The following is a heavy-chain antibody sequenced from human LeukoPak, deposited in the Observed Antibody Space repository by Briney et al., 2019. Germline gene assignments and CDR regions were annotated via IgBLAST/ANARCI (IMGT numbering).Heavy chain of an antibody. CDR3: ARGGHNRSYGSGSYSVYYYYMDV. CDR2: ISSSSSYI. D-gene: IGHD3-10*01. CDR1: GFTFSSYS. J-gene: IGHJ6*03. V-gene: IGHV3-21*01. Sequence: GGSLRLSCAASGFTFSSYSMNWVRQAPGKGLEWVSSISSSSSYIYYADSVKGRFTISRDTAKNSMYLQMHSLRAEDTAVYYCARGGHNRSYGSGSYSVYYYYMDVWGKGTTVTVSS.